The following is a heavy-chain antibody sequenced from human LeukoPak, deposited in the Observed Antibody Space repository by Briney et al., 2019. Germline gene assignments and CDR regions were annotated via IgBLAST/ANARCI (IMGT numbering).Heavy chain of an antibody. V-gene: IGHV3-66*01. CDR2: IYSSGTP. Sequence: GGSLRLSCAASGFTVSSNYMSWVRQAPGKGLEWVSVIYSSGTPYYADSVKGRFTISRDNSKNTLYLQMNSLRAEDTAVYYCARRYSTNWANDYWGQGTLVTVSS. CDR1: GFTVSSNY. J-gene: IGHJ4*02. CDR3: ARRYSTNWANDY. D-gene: IGHD6-13*01.